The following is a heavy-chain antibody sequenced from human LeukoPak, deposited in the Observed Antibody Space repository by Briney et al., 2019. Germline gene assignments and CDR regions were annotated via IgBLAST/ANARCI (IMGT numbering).Heavy chain of an antibody. Sequence: ASVKVSCKASGGTVRSYAISWVRQAPGQGLEWMGRIIPVFGTANYAQKFQGRLTITTDDSTSTAYMDLSSLRSEDTAVYYCASTDLELGDFDYWGQGTLVTVSS. V-gene: IGHV1-69*05. J-gene: IGHJ4*02. CDR3: ASTDLELGDFDY. CDR2: IIPVFGTA. CDR1: GGTVRSYA. D-gene: IGHD1-7*01.